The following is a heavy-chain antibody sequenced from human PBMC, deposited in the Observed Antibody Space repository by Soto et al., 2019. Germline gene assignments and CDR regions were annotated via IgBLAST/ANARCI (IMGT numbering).Heavy chain of an antibody. Sequence: GGSLRLSCAASGFTVSSNYMSWVRQAPWEGLEWVSVIYSGGSKYYEDSVKGRFTISRDNSKNTLYLQMNSLRAEDTAVYYCAGGSYYGWAMDYWGQGNLVTVSS. CDR2: IYSGGSK. V-gene: IGHV3-53*01. CDR3: AGGSYYGWAMDY. CDR1: GFTVSSNY. J-gene: IGHJ4*02. D-gene: IGHD1-26*01.